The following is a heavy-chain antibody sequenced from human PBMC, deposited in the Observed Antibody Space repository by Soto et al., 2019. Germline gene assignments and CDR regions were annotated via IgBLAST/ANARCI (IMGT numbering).Heavy chain of an antibody. V-gene: IGHV5-51*01. Sequence: GESLKISCKGSGYSFTSYWIGWVRQMPGKGLEWMGIIYPSDSDTRYSPSFQGQVTISADKSISTAYLQWSSLKASDTAMYYCARITIFGVVTIYGMDVWGQGTTVPVSS. J-gene: IGHJ6*02. CDR3: ARITIFGVVTIYGMDV. CDR1: GYSFTSYW. CDR2: IYPSDSDT. D-gene: IGHD3-3*01.